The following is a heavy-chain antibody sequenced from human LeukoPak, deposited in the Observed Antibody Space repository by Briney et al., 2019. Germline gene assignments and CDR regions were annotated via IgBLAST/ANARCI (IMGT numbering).Heavy chain of an antibody. J-gene: IGHJ4*02. D-gene: IGHD6-19*01. CDR2: IYYSGST. V-gene: IGHV4-39*07. Sequence: SETLSLTCTVSGASFSSSSYYWGWIRQPPGKGLDWIGSIYYSGSTYYNPSLKSRVTISVDTSKNQFSLKLSSVTAADTAVYYCARMKPAHWLVPYYFDYWGQGTLVTVPS. CDR1: GASFSSSSYY. CDR3: ARMKPAHWLVPYYFDY.